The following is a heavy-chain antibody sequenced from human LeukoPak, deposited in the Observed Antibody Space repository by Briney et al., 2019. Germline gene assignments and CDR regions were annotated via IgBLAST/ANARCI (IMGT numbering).Heavy chain of an antibody. CDR1: GFTFDDYA. D-gene: IGHD3-9*01. CDR2: ISWNSGSI. J-gene: IGHJ4*02. Sequence: PGGSLRLSCAASGFTFDDYAMHWVRQAPGKGLEWVSGISWNSGSIGYADSVKGRFTISRDNAKNSLYLQMNSLRAEDTALYHCAKSPPSYDILTPSFYFDYWGQGTLVTVSS. V-gene: IGHV3-9*01. CDR3: AKSPPSYDILTPSFYFDY.